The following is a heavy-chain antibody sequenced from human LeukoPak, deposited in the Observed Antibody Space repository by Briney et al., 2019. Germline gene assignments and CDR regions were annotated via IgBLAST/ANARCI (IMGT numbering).Heavy chain of an antibody. D-gene: IGHD2-8*01. J-gene: IGHJ4*02. V-gene: IGHV4-34*01. CDR3: AGGNVLMLYATLDS. CDR1: GGSFSGYY. Sequence: SETLSLTCAVYGGSFSGYYWTWVRQPPGKRLEWIGEVKHSGGTNYNPSLKSRVTISEDMSRTQFSLKMSSVTAADTAVYYCAGGNVLMLYATLDSWGQGTLVTVSS. CDR2: VKHSGGT.